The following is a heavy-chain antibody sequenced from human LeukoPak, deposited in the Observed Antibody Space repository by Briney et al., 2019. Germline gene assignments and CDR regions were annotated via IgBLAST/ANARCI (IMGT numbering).Heavy chain of an antibody. Sequence: SETLSLTCTVSGGSISSSSYYWGWIRQPPGKGLEWIGSIYYSGSTYYNPSLKSRVTISVDTSKNQFSLKLSSVTAADTAVYYCASSYYDFWSGYYRDYWGQGTLVTVSS. CDR3: ASSYYDFWSGYYRDY. CDR2: IYYSGST. D-gene: IGHD3-3*01. CDR1: GGSISSSSYY. V-gene: IGHV4-39*01. J-gene: IGHJ4*02.